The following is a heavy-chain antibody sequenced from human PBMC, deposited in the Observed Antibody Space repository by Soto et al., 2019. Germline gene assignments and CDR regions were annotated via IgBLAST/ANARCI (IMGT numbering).Heavy chain of an antibody. D-gene: IGHD2-15*01. V-gene: IGHV4-39*01. CDR1: GGSISSSSYY. Sequence: SETLSLTCTVSGGSISSSSYYWGWIRQPPGKGLEWIGSIYYSGSTYYNPSLKSRVTISVDTSKNQFSLKLSSVTAADTAVYYCASLPLVGYCSGGSCPRPYNDFNYYYGMDVWGQGTTVTVSS. CDR3: ASLPLVGYCSGGSCPRPYNDFNYYYGMDV. CDR2: IYYSGST. J-gene: IGHJ6*02.